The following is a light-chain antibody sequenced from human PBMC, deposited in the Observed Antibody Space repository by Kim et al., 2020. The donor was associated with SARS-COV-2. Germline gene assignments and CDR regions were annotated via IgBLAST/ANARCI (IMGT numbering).Light chain of an antibody. CDR3: QSYDGSDVA. J-gene: IGLJ3*02. CDR1: SDSVGNSY. V-gene: IGLV6-57*03. CDR2: EDN. Sequence: GTRVSTSYTRSSDSVGNSYVQWYQQRPGSAPTTLIFEDNQRPSGVPHRFSASIDSSSDSASLTIFGRKTEDEADYCCQSYDGSDVAFGGGTQLTVL.